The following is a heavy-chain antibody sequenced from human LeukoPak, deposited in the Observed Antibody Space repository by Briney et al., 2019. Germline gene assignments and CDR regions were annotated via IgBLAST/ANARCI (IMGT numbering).Heavy chain of an antibody. CDR2: ISYDGSNK. Sequence: QPGGSLRLSCAASGFTFSSYAMHWVRQAPGKGLEWVALISYDGSNKYYADSVKARFIISRDNSKNTLYLQMNSLRAEDTAVYYCAKADYYDSSGYRTYYFDYWGQGTLVTVSS. V-gene: IGHV3-30*04. J-gene: IGHJ4*02. CDR1: GFTFSSYA. CDR3: AKADYYDSSGYRTYYFDY. D-gene: IGHD3-22*01.